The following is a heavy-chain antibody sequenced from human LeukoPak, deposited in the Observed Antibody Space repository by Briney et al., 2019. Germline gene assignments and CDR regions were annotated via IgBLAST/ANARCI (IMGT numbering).Heavy chain of an antibody. CDR2: IYHSGST. D-gene: IGHD3-3*01. J-gene: IGHJ6*02. Sequence: NTSETLSLTCAVYGGPFSGYYSIWIRQPPGKGLEWIGEIYHSGSTNYNPSLKSRVTISVDKSENQFSLKLSSVSAADTAVYYCARELGNDFWSGYPYYYGMDVWGQGTTVTVSS. CDR1: GGPFSGYY. CDR3: ARELGNDFWSGYPYYYGMDV. V-gene: IGHV4-34*01.